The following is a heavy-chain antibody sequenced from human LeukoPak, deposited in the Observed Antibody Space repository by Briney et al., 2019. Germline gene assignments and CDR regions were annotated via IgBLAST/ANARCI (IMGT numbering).Heavy chain of an antibody. Sequence: SQTLSLTCAISGDSVSSKSTAWNWIRQSPSRGLEWLGRTYYRSKWYTGYAVSVKGRITINPDTSKNQFSLKLSSVTAADTAVYYCVISGGDGEDPPTEIKKEGSFDYWGQGTLVTVSS. CDR2: TYYRSKWYT. D-gene: IGHD3-10*01. J-gene: IGHJ4*02. V-gene: IGHV6-1*01. CDR3: VISGGDGEDPPTEIKKEGSFDY. CDR1: GDSVSSKSTA.